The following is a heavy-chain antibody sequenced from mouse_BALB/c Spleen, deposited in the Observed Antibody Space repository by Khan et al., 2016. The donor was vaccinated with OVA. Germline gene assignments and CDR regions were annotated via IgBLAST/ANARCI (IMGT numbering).Heavy chain of an antibody. J-gene: IGHJ3*01. V-gene: IGHV14-3*02. CDR1: GFNIKDTY. D-gene: IGHD2-1*01. CDR3: ATLYGNSFVF. CDR2: IDPPNDDS. Sequence: EVQLQQSGAELVKPGASVKLSCSASGFNIKDTYIHWMKQSPEQGLEWIGRIDPPNDDSKYGPKFQAKATLTADTSSNTAYLQLSSLTSEDTAVYYCATLYGNSFVFWGQGTLVSVSA.